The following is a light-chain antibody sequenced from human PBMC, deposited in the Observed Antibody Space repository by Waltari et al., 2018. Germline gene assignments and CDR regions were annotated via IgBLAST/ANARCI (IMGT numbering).Light chain of an antibody. J-gene: IGLJ7*01. V-gene: IGLV1-51*02. Sequence: QSVLTQPPPLSAAPGPRVTISCSGGSFNVGNDYVSLYRQFPGPAPKLLIYENTEPPSGIPGRFSGAKYGTSATLDSTGLQAGDEADYYCGTWDSSLSGAVFGGGTHLTVL. CDR3: GTWDSSLSGAV. CDR2: ENT. CDR1: SFNVGNDY.